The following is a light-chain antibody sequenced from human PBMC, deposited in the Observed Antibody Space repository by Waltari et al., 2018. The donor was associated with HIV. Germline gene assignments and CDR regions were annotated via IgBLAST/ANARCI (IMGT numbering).Light chain of an antibody. Sequence: DIQLTQSPSTLSTSVGDRVIRTCRASQTVNKWLAWYQQKLGRAPRVIIYQSSTLENGVPSRFSGSASGVDFTLTISSLQPEDLGTYYCQQYNSLPWTFGQGTRVEV. V-gene: IGKV1-5*03. CDR3: QQYNSLPWT. J-gene: IGKJ1*01. CDR1: QTVNKW. CDR2: QSS.